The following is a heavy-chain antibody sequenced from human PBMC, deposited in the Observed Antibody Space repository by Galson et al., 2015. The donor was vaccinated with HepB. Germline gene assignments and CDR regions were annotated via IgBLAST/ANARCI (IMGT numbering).Heavy chain of an antibody. V-gene: IGHV3-23*01. CDR2: LSRDSIIL. D-gene: IGHD3-9*01. CDR1: GFTFSSSA. Sequence: SLRLSCAASGFTFSSSAMAWVRQPPGRGPEWVSALSRDSIILHYADSVKGRFTISKDNSENTLYLQMNSLRGEDTALYFCAKFGARFDAWFDSWGQGTLVTVSS. CDR3: AKFGARFDAWFDS. J-gene: IGHJ5*01.